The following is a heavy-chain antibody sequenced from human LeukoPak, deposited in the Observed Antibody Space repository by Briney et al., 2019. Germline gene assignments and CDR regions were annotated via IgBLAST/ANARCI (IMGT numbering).Heavy chain of an antibody. D-gene: IGHD3-3*01. CDR3: VRYTMTSRYKYYGMDV. CDR1: GFTFGDYA. J-gene: IGHJ6*02. Sequence: PGRSLRLSCTTSGFTFGDYAMSWFRQAPGKGLEWVGIIRSKASGGTTEYAASVKGRFTISRGDSKSIAYLQLNSLKTEDTGVYFCVRYTMTSRYKYYGMDVWGQGTTVTVSS. V-gene: IGHV3-49*03. CDR2: IRSKASGGTT.